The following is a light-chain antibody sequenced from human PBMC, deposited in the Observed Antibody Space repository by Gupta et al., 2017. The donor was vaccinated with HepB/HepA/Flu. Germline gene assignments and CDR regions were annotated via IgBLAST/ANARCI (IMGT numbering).Light chain of an antibody. Sequence: QSVLTQPPSASGTPGQRVTISCSGSSSNIGSNTVNWYQQLPGTAPKLLIFCNNQRPSGVPDRFSGSKSGTSASLAISGLQSEDEADYYCAAWDDSMNGLVFGGGIKLTVL. CDR3: AAWDDSMNGLV. J-gene: IGLJ2*01. CDR2: CNN. V-gene: IGLV1-44*01. CDR1: SSNIGSNT.